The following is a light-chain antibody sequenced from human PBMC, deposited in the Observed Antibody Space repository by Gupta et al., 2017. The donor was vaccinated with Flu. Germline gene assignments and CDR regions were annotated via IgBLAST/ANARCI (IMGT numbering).Light chain of an antibody. V-gene: IGKV1-8*01. J-gene: IGKJ1*01. CDR1: QGTSSY. CDR2: AAS. CDR3: QQYYSYPRT. Sequence: AIRMTQSPSSFSASTGDRVTITCRASQGTSSYLAWYQQKPGKAPKLLIYAASTLQSGVPSRFSGSGPGTDFTLTISCLQSEDFATYYCQQYYSYPRTFGQGTKVEIK.